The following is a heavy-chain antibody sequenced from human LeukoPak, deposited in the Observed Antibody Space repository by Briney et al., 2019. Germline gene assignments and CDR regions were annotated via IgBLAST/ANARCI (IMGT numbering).Heavy chain of an antibody. D-gene: IGHD3-3*01. J-gene: IGHJ4*02. V-gene: IGHV4-34*01. Sequence: SETLSLTCAVYGGSFSGYYWTWIRHTPGKGLDWIGEINYGGDTNYNPSLKSRVTISVDTSGNQFSLKMTSVTAADTAVYFCARGDLYDFWSDYYTQTGFFFDRWGQGTLVTVSS. CDR1: GGSFSGYY. CDR2: INYGGDT. CDR3: ARGDLYDFWSDYYTQTGFFFDR.